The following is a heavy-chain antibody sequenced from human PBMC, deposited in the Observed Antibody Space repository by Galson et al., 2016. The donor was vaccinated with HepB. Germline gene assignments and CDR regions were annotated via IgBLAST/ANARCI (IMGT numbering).Heavy chain of an antibody. CDR3: AQATSHGVVGTSGY. CDR1: GFTFRNYG. J-gene: IGHJ4*02. CDR2: ICGSCGDI. D-gene: IGHD1-26*01. V-gene: IGHV3-23*01. Sequence: SLRLSCAASGFTFRNYGMTWVRQAPGKGLEWVSTICGSCGDIHYADSVKGRFTISRDNSKNTLFLQMNSVRADDTAADYCAQATSHGVVGTSGYWGQGTLVTVSS.